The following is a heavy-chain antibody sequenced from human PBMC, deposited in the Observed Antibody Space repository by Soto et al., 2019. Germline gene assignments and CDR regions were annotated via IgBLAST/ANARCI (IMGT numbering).Heavy chain of an antibody. CDR3: ARCQIQDIVVVPADPRRVNKWLDP. CDR1: GGSFSGYY. Sequence: PSETLSLTCAVYGGSFSGYYWSWIRQPPGKGLEWIGEINHSGSTNYNPSLKSRVTISVDTSKNQFSLKLSSVTAADTAVYYCARCQIQDIVVVPADPRRVNKWLDPWGQRTMGTAS. D-gene: IGHD2-2*01. CDR2: INHSGST. J-gene: IGHJ5*02. V-gene: IGHV4-34*01.